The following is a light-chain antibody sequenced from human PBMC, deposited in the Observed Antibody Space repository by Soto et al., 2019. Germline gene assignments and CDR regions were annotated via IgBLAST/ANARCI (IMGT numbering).Light chain of an antibody. CDR1: QGISSY. Sequence: DIQLTQSPSFLSASVGDRVTITCRASQGISSYLAWYQQKPWKAPKLLIYAASTLQSGVTSRFSGSGSGTEFTLTISSLQPEDFATYYCQQLNSYPFLHFGGGTKVEIK. CDR2: AAS. J-gene: IGKJ4*01. CDR3: QQLNSYPFLH. V-gene: IGKV1-9*01.